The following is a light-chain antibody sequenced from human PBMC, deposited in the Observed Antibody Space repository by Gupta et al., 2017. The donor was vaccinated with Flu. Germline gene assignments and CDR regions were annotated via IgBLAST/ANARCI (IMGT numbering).Light chain of an antibody. Sequence: EIVMTQSPATLSVSPGERATLSCRARQSVSSNLAWYQQKPGQAPRLLIYGASTRATAIPARFSGSGSGTEFSLTISSLQSEDFAVYYCQQYNKWPTFGQGTRLEIK. CDR3: QQYNKWPT. CDR1: QSVSSN. V-gene: IGKV3D-15*01. CDR2: GAS. J-gene: IGKJ5*01.